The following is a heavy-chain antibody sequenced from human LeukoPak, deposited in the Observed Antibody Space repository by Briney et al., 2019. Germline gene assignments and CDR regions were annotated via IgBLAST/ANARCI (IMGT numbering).Heavy chain of an antibody. CDR3: ARDSLINWGLGYYYYGMDV. D-gene: IGHD7-27*01. CDR2: IKQDGSEK. J-gene: IGHJ6*02. CDR1: GFTFSSYG. V-gene: IGHV3-7*01. Sequence: GGSLRLSCAASGFTFSSYGMSWVRQAPGKGLGWVANIKQDGSEKYYVDSVKGRFTISRDNAKNSLYLQMNSLRAEDTAVYYCARDSLINWGLGYYYYGMDVWGQGTTVTVSS.